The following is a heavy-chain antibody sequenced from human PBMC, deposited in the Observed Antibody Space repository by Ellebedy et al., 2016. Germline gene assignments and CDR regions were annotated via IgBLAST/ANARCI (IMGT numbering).Heavy chain of an antibody. V-gene: IGHV1-18*01. CDR3: ARARMVRGVTYYFDY. Sequence: ASVKVSCXASGYTFTSYGISWVRQAPGQGLEWMGWISAYNGNTNYAQKLQGRVTMTTDTSTSTAYMELRSLRSDDTAVYYCARARMVRGVTYYFDYWGQGALVTVSS. D-gene: IGHD3-10*01. J-gene: IGHJ4*02. CDR2: ISAYNGNT. CDR1: GYTFTSYG.